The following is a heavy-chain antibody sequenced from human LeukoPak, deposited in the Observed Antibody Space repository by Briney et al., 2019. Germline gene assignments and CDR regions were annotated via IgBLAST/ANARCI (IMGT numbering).Heavy chain of an antibody. CDR2: ISGSGATT. CDR1: GFTFSSYS. CDR3: AKAGYTSSWPFDY. Sequence: HPGGSLRLSCAASGFTFSSYSMNWVRQAPGKGLDWVSAISGSGATTYYADSVKGRFTISRDNSKNTLYLQMNTLRAEDTAVYYCAKAGYTSSWPFDYWGQGTLVTVSS. D-gene: IGHD6-13*01. J-gene: IGHJ4*02. V-gene: IGHV3-23*01.